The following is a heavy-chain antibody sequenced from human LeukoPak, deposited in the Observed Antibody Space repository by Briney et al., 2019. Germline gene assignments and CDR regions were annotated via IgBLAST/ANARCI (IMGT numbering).Heavy chain of an antibody. CDR3: ASNYYDSSGYYSYYYYGMDV. D-gene: IGHD3-22*01. CDR1: GFTFSEYW. J-gene: IGHJ6*02. V-gene: IGHV3-7*03. Sequence: GGSLRLSCAASGFTFSEYWMSWVRQAPGKGLEWVANIKEDGGEKYYVDSMKGRFTISRDNAKNSLYLQMNSLRAEDTAVYYCASNYYDSSGYYSYYYYGMDVWGQGTTVTVSS. CDR2: IKEDGGEK.